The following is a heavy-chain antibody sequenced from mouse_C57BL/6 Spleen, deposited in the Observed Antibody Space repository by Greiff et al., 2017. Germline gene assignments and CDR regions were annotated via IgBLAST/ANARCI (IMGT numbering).Heavy chain of an antibody. CDR1: GYTFTSYW. V-gene: IGHV1-55*01. CDR3: ARGDDYERGSWFAY. J-gene: IGHJ3*01. D-gene: IGHD2-4*01. CDR2: IYPGSGST. Sequence: VQLQQPGAELVKPGASVKMSCKASGYTFTSYWITWVKQRPGQGLEWIGDIYPGSGSTNYNEKFKSKATLTVDTSSSTAYMQLSSLTSEDSAVYYCARGDDYERGSWFAYWGQGTLVTVSA.